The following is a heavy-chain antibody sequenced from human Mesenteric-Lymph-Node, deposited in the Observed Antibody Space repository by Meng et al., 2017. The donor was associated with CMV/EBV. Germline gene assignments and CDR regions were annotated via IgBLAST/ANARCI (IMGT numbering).Heavy chain of an antibody. CDR3: ARGEGFDP. J-gene: IGHJ5*02. Sequence: GRSLRLSCAASGFTFSSYAMHWVRQAPGKGLEWVAVISYDGSNKYYADSVKGRFTISRDNSKNTLYLQMNSLRAEDTAVYYCARGEGFDPWGQGTLVTVSS. D-gene: IGHD1-26*01. CDR1: GFTFSSYA. CDR2: ISYDGSNK. V-gene: IGHV3-30*04.